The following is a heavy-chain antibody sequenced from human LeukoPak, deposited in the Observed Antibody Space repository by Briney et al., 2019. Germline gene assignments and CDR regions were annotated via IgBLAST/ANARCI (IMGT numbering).Heavy chain of an antibody. Sequence: ASVKVSCKASGYTFTSYDINWVRQATGQGLEWMGWMNPNSGNTGYAQKFQGRVTMTRNTSISTAYMELNSLRSEDTAVYYCARAWIQLWTLYYYYYMDVWGKGTTVTVSS. V-gene: IGHV1-8*01. CDR1: GYTFTSYD. J-gene: IGHJ6*03. CDR3: ARAWIQLWTLYYYYYMDV. D-gene: IGHD5-18*01. CDR2: MNPNSGNT.